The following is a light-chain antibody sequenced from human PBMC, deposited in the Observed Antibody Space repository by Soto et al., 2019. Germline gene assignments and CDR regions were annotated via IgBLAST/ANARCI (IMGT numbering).Light chain of an antibody. CDR2: DAS. J-gene: IGKJ1*01. V-gene: IGKV1-5*01. CDR3: QQHNGYPWT. Sequence: DIQMTQSPSALSASVGDRVTITCRASQSITNWLAWYQQKPGKAPKLLMFDASSLHSGVPSRFSGSGSGTEFTLTISSLQPDDFATYYCQQHNGYPWTFGLGTKVDIK. CDR1: QSITNW.